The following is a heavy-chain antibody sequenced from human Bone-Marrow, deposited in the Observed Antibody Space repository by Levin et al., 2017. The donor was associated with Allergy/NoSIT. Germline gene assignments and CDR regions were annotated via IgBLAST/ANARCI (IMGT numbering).Heavy chain of an antibody. CDR1: GGTFSSYT. Sequence: PGESLKISCKASGGTFSSYTISWVRQAPGQGLEWMGRIIPILGIANYAQKFQGRVTITADKSTSTAYMELSSLRSEDTAVYYCAREREGYGGNSVDYWGQGTLVTVSS. V-gene: IGHV1-69*04. J-gene: IGHJ4*02. D-gene: IGHD4-23*01. CDR3: AREREGYGGNSVDY. CDR2: IIPILGIA.